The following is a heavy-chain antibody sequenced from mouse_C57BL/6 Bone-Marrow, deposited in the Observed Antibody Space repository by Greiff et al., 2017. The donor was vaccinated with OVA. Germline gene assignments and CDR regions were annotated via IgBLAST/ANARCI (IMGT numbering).Heavy chain of an antibody. Sequence: DVHLVESGGGLVKPGGSLKLSCAASGFTFSSYAMSWVRQTPEKRLEWVATISDGGSCTYYPDNVKGRFTISRDNAKNNLYLQMSHVKSEDTATYYGATGIWLYAMDYWGQGTSVTVSS. CDR3: ATGIWLYAMDY. J-gene: IGHJ4*01. D-gene: IGHD2-2*01. CDR1: GFTFSSYA. CDR2: ISDGGSCT. V-gene: IGHV5-4*01.